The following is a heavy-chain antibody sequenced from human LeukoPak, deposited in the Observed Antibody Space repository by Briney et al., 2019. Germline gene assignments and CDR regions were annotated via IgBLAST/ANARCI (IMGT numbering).Heavy chain of an antibody. CDR3: ARRITMVRGFNY. J-gene: IGHJ4*02. Sequence: SETLSLTCAVYGGSFSGYYWSWIRQPPGKGLEWIGEINHSGSTNYNPSLKSRVTISVDTPKNQFSLKLSSVTAADTAVYYCARRITMVRGFNYWGQGTLVTVSS. CDR1: GGSFSGYY. D-gene: IGHD3-10*01. CDR2: INHSGST. V-gene: IGHV4-34*01.